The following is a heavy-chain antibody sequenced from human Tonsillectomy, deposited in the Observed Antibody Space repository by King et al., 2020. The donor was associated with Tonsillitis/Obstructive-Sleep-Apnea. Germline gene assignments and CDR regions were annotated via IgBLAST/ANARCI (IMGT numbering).Heavy chain of an antibody. Sequence: QLVQSGSELKKPGASVRVSCKASGYTFTKYAVMWIRQAPGQGLEWMGWINTDTGNPTYDQDFTGRFVFSLDTSVRTAYLQISSLKGEDTAVYYCAREFHSALWGRVYGGQGTLVTVST. CDR3: AREFHSALWGRVY. CDR1: GYTFTKYA. CDR2: INTDTGNP. V-gene: IGHV7-4-1*02. J-gene: IGHJ1*01. D-gene: IGHD5/OR15-5a*01.